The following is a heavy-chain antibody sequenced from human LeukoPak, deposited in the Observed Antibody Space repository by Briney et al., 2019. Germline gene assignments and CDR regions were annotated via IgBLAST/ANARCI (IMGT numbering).Heavy chain of an antibody. D-gene: IGHD1-26*01. CDR2: FDPENGER. CDR1: GYTLTESS. CDR3: TAASRVGVSLDY. Sequence: ASVKVSCKVPGYTLTESSMHWVRQAPGKGLEWMGGFDPENGERIYAQKLQGRVTMTEDTSTDTAYMELSSLRSEDTAVYYCTAASRVGVSLDYWGQGTLVTVSS. V-gene: IGHV1-24*01. J-gene: IGHJ4*02.